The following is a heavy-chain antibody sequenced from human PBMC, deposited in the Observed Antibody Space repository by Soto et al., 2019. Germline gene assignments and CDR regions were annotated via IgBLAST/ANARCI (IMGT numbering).Heavy chain of an antibody. CDR3: ARGWGATGYTRGWQRVAYYHSALDV. Sequence: QVLLRQLGAGLLRPSETLSLTCGVSCAPFTPYSWIWIRQPPGGGLEWSVEVYHSGSTSYTASFQTRGSISLDSSCVHFSWLLAAMTAADTPVYYCARGWGATGYTRGWQRVAYYHSALDVWGQGTAVNVS. V-gene: IGHV4-34*01. CDR2: VYHSGST. D-gene: IGHD3-16*01. J-gene: IGHJ6*01. CDR1: CAPFTPYS.